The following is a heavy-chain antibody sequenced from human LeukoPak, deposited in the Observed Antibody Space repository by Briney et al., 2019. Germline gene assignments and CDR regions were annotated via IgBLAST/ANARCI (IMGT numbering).Heavy chain of an antibody. V-gene: IGHV3-21*01. CDR1: GFTFSSYS. CDR2: ISSSSSYI. D-gene: IGHD4-17*01. J-gene: IGHJ6*04. CDR3: ARDDYGGMDV. Sequence: GRSLRLSCAASGFTFSSYSMNSVRQAPGKGLEWVSSISSSSSYIFYADSVKDRFTISRDNAKNSLYLQMNSLRAEDTAVYSCARDDYGGMDVWGKGTTVTVSS.